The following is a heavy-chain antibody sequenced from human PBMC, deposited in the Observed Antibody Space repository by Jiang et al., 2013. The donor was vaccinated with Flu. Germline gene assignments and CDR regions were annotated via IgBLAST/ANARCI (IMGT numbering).Heavy chain of an antibody. CDR1: GYPISSGYY. V-gene: IGHV4-38-2*02. CDR3: ARGSDYVPKWFDP. CDR2: IYHSGST. D-gene: IGHD4-17*01. Sequence: VKPSETLSLTCTVSGYPISSGYYWGWIRQPPGKGLEWIGNIYHSGSTYYNPSLKSRVTISVDTSKNQFSLKLSSVTAADTAVYYCARGSDYVPKWFDPWGQGTLVTVSS. J-gene: IGHJ5*02.